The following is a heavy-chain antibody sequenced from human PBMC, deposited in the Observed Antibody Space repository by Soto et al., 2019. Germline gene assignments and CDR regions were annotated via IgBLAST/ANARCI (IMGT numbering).Heavy chain of an antibody. V-gene: IGHV4-31*02. Sequence: PLCHTWRVSGRSRSSGGDYWSRNRQHPGKGLEWIGYIYYSGSTYYNPSLKSRVTISVDTSKNQFSLKLSSVTAADTAVYYCARLEQRVYLCFDPWGQGTLV. CDR2: IYYSGST. D-gene: IGHD6-6*01. J-gene: IGHJ5*02. CDR1: GRSRSSGGDY. CDR3: ARLEQRVYLCFDP.